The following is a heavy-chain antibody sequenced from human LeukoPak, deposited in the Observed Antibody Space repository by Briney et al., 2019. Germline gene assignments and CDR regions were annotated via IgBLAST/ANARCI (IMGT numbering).Heavy chain of an antibody. CDR1: GYTFTSNY. V-gene: IGHV1-46*01. D-gene: IGHD5-18*01. CDR3: AREWVGPAGTAMHGMDV. Sequence: GASVKVSCKASGYTFTSNYIHWVRQAPGQGLEWMGMIYPRDGSTSYAQKFQGRVTITADESTSTAYMELSSLRSEDTAVYYCAREWVGPAGTAMHGMDVWGQGTTVTVSS. J-gene: IGHJ6*02. CDR2: IYPRDGST.